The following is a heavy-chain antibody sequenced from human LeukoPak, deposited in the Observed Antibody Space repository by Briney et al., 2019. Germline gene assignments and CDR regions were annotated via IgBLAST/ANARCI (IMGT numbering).Heavy chain of an antibody. D-gene: IGHD5-24*01. Sequence: SETLSLTCTVSGGSISSYYWSWIRQPPGKGLEWIGYIFYTGSTNYNPSLKSRVTISVDTSKNQFSLKLTSVTAADTAVYFCARRRGDMATIPDYHYYSLDVWGKGTTVTVSS. CDR1: GGSISSYY. V-gene: IGHV4-59*08. CDR2: IFYTGST. CDR3: ARRRGDMATIPDYHYYSLDV. J-gene: IGHJ6*03.